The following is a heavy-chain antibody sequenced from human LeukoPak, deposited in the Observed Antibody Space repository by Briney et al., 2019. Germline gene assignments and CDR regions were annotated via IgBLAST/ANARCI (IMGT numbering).Heavy chain of an antibody. CDR1: GYSFTSYW. D-gene: IGHD4-17*01. CDR3: ARHVTDYGDYEILARDDWYFDL. CDR2: IYPGDSDT. V-gene: IGHV5-51*01. J-gene: IGHJ2*01. Sequence: RGESLKISCKGSGYSFTSYWIGWVRQMPGKGLEWMGIIYPGDSDTRYSPSFQGQVTISADKSISTAYLQWSSLKASDTAMYYCARHVTDYGDYEILARDDWYFDLWGRGTLVSVSS.